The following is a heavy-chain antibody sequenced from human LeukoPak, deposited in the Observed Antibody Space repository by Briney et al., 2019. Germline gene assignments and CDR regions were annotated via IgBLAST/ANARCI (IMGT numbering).Heavy chain of an antibody. V-gene: IGHV2-5*01. J-gene: IGHJ6*02. Sequence: SGPTVVKPTQTLTLTCTISGLSLSTPGVGVVWIRQPPGKALEWLGVTYWNGDKRYNPSLSSRLTITKDTSRNQEVLTMTNMDPVDTGTYYCGHRRQSFDYHGVDVWGQGTTVTVSS. CDR2: TYWNGDK. CDR1: GLSLSTPGVG. D-gene: IGHD6-19*01. CDR3: GHRRQSFDYHGVDV.